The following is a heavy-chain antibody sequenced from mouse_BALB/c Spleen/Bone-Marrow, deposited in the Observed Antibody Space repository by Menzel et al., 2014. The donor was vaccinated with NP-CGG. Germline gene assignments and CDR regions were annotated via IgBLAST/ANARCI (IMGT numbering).Heavy chain of an antibody. CDR2: INPDSSTI. D-gene: IGHD1-2*01. V-gene: IGHV4-1*02. CDR3: ARLHYYGYGDY. Sequence: VQLKDSGGGLVQPGGSLKLSCAASGFDFSRYWMSWVRQAPGKGLEWIGEINPDSSTINYTPSLKDKFIISRDNAKNTLYLQMSKVGSEDTALYYCARLHYYGYGDYWGQGTTLTVSS. CDR1: GFDFSRYW. J-gene: IGHJ2*01.